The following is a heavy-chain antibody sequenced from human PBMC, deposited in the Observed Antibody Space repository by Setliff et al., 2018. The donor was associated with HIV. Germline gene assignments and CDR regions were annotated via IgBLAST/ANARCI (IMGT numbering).Heavy chain of an antibody. CDR1: GYTFTSYY. Sequence: ASVKVSCKASGYTFTSYYMHWVRQAPGQGLEWMGTINPSGGSTSYAQKFQGRVTMTRDTSTSTVSMELSSLRSEDTAVYYCAKVLGPPRTGGAYYYDTNWSAFDIWGQGTMVTVSS. CDR3: AKVLGPPRTGGAYYYDTNWSAFDI. CDR2: INPSGGST. V-gene: IGHV1-46*01. D-gene: IGHD3-22*01. J-gene: IGHJ3*02.